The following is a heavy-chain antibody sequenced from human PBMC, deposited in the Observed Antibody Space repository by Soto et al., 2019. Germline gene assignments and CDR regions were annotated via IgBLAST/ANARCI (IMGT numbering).Heavy chain of an antibody. D-gene: IGHD5-18*01. CDR3: ARVSTAMVYFDY. CDR2: IWYDGSNK. Sequence: QVQLVESGGGVVQPGRSLRLSCAASGFTFSTYGMHWVRQAPGKGLEWVVVIWYDGSNKYYADSVKGRFTISRDNSKNTLYLQMNSLRAEDTAVYYCARVSTAMVYFDYWGQGTLVTVSS. V-gene: IGHV3-33*01. CDR1: GFTFSTYG. J-gene: IGHJ4*02.